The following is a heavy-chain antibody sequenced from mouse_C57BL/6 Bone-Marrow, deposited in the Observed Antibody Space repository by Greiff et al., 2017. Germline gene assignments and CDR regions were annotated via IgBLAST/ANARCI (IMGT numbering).Heavy chain of an antibody. Sequence: EVKLMESGEGLVKPGGSLKLSCAASGFTFSSYAMSWVRQPPEKRLEWVAYISRGGDYIYYADTVKGRFTISRDNARNTLYLQMSSLKSEDTAMYYSTTKSLGRGWYFDVWGTGTTVTVSS. CDR2: ISRGGDYI. J-gene: IGHJ1*03. V-gene: IGHV5-9-1*02. CDR1: GFTFSSYA. D-gene: IGHD6-2*01. CDR3: TTKSLGRGWYFDV.